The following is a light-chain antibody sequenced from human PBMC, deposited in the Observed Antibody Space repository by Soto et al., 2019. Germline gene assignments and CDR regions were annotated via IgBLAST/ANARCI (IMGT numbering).Light chain of an antibody. V-gene: IGLV1-44*01. CDR3: AAWDDSLNGPV. J-gene: IGLJ2*01. Sequence: QSVLTQPPSASETPGQRVTISCSGSTSNIGSNTVNWYQQLPGTAPKLLIYANNQRPSGVPDRFSGSKSGTSASLAIRGLQSEDEADYYCAAWDDSLNGPVFGGGTKVTVL. CDR1: TSNIGSNT. CDR2: ANN.